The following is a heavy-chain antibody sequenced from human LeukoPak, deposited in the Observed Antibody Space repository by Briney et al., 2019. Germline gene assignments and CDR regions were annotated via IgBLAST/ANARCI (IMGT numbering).Heavy chain of an antibody. CDR3: AREGFGNWFDP. CDR1: GYIFTAYY. V-gene: IGHV1-2*02. Sequence: ASVKVSCKASGYIFTAYYIQWVRQAPGQGLEWMGWINPNSGGTNYAQNFRARVTMTRDTSISTAYMELRSPRSDDTAVYYCAREGFGNWFDPWGQGTLVTVSS. D-gene: IGHD3-16*01. CDR2: INPNSGGT. J-gene: IGHJ5*02.